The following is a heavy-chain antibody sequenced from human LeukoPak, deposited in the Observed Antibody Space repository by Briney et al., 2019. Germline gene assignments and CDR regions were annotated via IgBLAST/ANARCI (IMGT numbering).Heavy chain of an antibody. D-gene: IGHD6-13*01. CDR2: INPNSGGT. V-gene: IGHV1-2*02. Sequence: ASVKVSCKASGYTFTGYYMHWVRQAPGQGLEWMGWINPNSGGTNYAQKFQGRVTMTRDTSTSTAYMELRSLRSDDTAVYYCARARKRGSSSLNWFDPWGQGTLVTVSS. CDR3: ARARKRGSSSLNWFDP. J-gene: IGHJ5*02. CDR1: GYTFTGYY.